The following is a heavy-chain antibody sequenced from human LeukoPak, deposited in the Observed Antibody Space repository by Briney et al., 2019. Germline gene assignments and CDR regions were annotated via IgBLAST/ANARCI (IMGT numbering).Heavy chain of an antibody. Sequence: PSETLSLTCTVSGYFITSGYYWGWIRQSPGKGLEWIGSVYHSGTTYYNTSLKSRVTISVDTSKNQFALNVNSVTAADTAVYYCASLTTIYSWFDPWGQGILVTVSS. CDR3: ASLTTIYSWFDP. CDR1: GYFITSGYY. D-gene: IGHD4-17*01. CDR2: VYHSGTT. V-gene: IGHV4-38-2*02. J-gene: IGHJ5*02.